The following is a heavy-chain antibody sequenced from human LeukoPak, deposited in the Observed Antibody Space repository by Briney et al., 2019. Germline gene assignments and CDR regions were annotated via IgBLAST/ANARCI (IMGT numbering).Heavy chain of an antibody. CDR2: ISYDGSNK. J-gene: IGHJ3*02. CDR3: AKGASYYYGSGSYAFDI. CDR1: GFTFSSYA. Sequence: SGGSLRLSCAASGFTFSSYAMHWVRQAPGKGLEWVAVISYDGSNKYYADSVKGRFTISRDNSKNTLYLQMNSLRAEDTAVYYCAKGASYYYGSGSYAFDIWGQGTMVTVSS. D-gene: IGHD3-10*01. V-gene: IGHV3-30*18.